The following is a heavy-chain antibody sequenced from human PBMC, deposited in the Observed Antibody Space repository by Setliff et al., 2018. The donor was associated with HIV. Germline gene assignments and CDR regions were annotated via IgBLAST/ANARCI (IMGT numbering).Heavy chain of an antibody. Sequence: PVGSLRLSCAASGFTVSSNFMTWVRQAPGKGLEWVSVINNSGTTKYADSVKGRFTISRDNSKNTVFLQMNSLRADDTAVYYCARDRQIAAAGRSNYYYGMDVWGQETTVTVSS. CDR3: ARDRQIAAAGRSNYYYGMDV. CDR1: GFTVSSNF. CDR2: INNSGTT. V-gene: IGHV3-53*01. J-gene: IGHJ6*02. D-gene: IGHD6-13*01.